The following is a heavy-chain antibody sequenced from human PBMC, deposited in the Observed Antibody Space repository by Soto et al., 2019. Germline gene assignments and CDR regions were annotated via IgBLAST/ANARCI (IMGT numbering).Heavy chain of an antibody. CDR2: MNQDGSES. Sequence: EVQLVESGGGLVQPGGSLRLSCAASGFSLSSYWMSWVRQAPGKGLEWVANMNQDGSESDYVGSVKGRFTFTRDNAKNSLYLQMNSLRAEDTAVYYCARLSTSAGRRDLGCWGQGTLVTVSS. CDR3: ARLSTSAGRRDLGC. J-gene: IGHJ4*02. CDR1: GFSLSSYW. V-gene: IGHV3-7*01.